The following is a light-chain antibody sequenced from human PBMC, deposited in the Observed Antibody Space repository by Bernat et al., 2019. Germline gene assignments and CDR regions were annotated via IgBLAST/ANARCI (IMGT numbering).Light chain of an antibody. Sequence: EKVVTQSPGTLSLSPGETATLSCRASENVVRNNVAWYQQKLGQAPRLLIFVSSGRATGIPDRFIGSGSGRNFSLTITRLEPEDFAVYHCHLYGVSWTFGQGTKVEI. CDR3: HLYGVSWT. CDR2: VSS. V-gene: IGKV3-20*01. CDR1: ENVVRNN. J-gene: IGKJ1*01.